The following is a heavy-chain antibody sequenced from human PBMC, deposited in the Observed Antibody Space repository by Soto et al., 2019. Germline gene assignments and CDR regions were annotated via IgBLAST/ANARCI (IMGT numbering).Heavy chain of an antibody. CDR1: GFTFSSYA. D-gene: IGHD6-19*01. J-gene: IGHJ6*02. V-gene: IGHV3-23*01. Sequence: EVQLLESGGGLVQPGGSLRLSCAASGFTFSSYAMSWVRQAPGKGLEWVSAISGSGGSTYYEDSVKGRFTISRDNSKNTLYLQMNSLRAEDTAVYYCAKFSSGWYDYYYYGMDVWGQGTTVTVSS. CDR3: AKFSSGWYDYYYYGMDV. CDR2: ISGSGGST.